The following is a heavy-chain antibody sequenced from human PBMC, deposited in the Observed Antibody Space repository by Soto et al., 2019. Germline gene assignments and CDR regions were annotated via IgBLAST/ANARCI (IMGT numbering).Heavy chain of an antibody. V-gene: IGHV4-59*01. Sequence: QVQLQESGPGLVKSSETLSLTCSVSGGSIISYYWSRIRQPPGKGLEWIGNIFYSGSTNYNPSLKSRVTISVDTSKNQFSLKLNSVTAADTAVYYCAGQLRDSPFELWGRGTLVTVSS. CDR1: GGSIISYY. CDR2: IFYSGST. CDR3: AGQLRDSPFEL. D-gene: IGHD2-21*01. J-gene: IGHJ2*01.